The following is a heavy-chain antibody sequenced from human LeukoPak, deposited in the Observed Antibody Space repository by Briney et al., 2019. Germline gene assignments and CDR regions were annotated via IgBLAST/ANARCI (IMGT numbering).Heavy chain of an antibody. J-gene: IGHJ4*02. CDR1: GVSISSTSYY. D-gene: IGHD1-1*01. V-gene: IGHV4-39*07. Sequence: SETLSLTCIVSGVSISSTSYYWSWIRQPPGKGLEWIGEINHSGSTNYNPSLKSRVTISVDTSKNQFSLKLSSVTAADTAVYYCASDSCCTTGTGDFDYWGQGTLVTVSS. CDR3: ASDSCCTTGTGDFDY. CDR2: INHSGST.